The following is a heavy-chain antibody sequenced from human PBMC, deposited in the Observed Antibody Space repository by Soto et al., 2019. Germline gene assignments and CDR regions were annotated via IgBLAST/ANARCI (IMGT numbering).Heavy chain of an antibody. CDR1: GGSISSSSYY. Sequence: KSSETLSLTCTVSGGSISSSSYYWGWIRQPPGKGLEWIGSIYYSGSTYYNPSLKSRVTISVDTSKNQFSLKLSSVTAADTAVYYCARSAWVYSSSWSLYYYYMDVWGKGTTVTVSS. V-gene: IGHV4-39*01. D-gene: IGHD6-13*01. CDR3: ARSAWVYSSSWSLYYYYMDV. J-gene: IGHJ6*03. CDR2: IYYSGST.